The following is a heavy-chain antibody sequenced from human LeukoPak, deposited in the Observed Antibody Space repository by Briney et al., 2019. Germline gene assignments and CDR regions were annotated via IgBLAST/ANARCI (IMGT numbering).Heavy chain of an antibody. CDR1: GYTFRNYY. V-gene: IGHV1-46*01. D-gene: IGHD5-12*01. CDR2: INPSGGST. Sequence: ASVKVSCKAFGYTFRNYYMHWVRQAPGQGLEWMGIINPSGGSTSYAQKFQGRVTMTRDMSTGTVYMELSSLRSEDTAVYYCARGESGYDYWGGYWGQGTLVTVSS. J-gene: IGHJ4*02. CDR3: ARGESGYDYWGGY.